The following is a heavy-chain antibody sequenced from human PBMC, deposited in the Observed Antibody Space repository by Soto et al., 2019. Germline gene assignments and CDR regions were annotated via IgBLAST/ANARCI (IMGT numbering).Heavy chain of an antibody. Sequence: ESGGGVVQPGRSLRLSCAASGFTFSSYGMHWVRQAPGKGLEWVAVISYDGSNKYYADSVKGRFTISRDNSKNTLYLQMNSLRAEDTAVYYCAKAKEGFDPWGQGTLVTVSS. CDR1: GFTFSSYG. CDR2: ISYDGSNK. CDR3: AKAKEGFDP. J-gene: IGHJ5*02. V-gene: IGHV3-30*18.